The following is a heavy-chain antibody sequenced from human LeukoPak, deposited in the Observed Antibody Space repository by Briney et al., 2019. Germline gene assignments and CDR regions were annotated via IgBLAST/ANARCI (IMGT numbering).Heavy chain of an antibody. Sequence: ASVKVSCKASGGTFSSYAISWVRQAPGQGLEWMGWMNPNSGDTSYAREFQDRVTMTRDTSLSTAYMELSRLRSDDTAVYFCARRPINCIITNCYVDYWGQGTLVTVSS. J-gene: IGHJ4*02. D-gene: IGHD2-2*01. CDR3: ARRPINCIITNCYVDY. CDR1: GGTFSSYA. CDR2: MNPNSGDT. V-gene: IGHV1-2*02.